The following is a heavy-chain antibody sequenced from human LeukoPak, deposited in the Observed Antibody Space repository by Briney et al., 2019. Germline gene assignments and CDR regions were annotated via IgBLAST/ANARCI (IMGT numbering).Heavy chain of an antibody. Sequence: ASVKVSCKVSGYTLTELSMHWVRQAPGKGLEWMGGFDPEDGETIYAQKFQGRVTMTRDTSTSTVYMELSSLRSEDTAVYYCASGSSGQDFRFDPWGQGTLVTVSS. CDR1: GYTLTELS. CDR3: ASGSSGQDFRFDP. CDR2: FDPEDGET. D-gene: IGHD3-22*01. J-gene: IGHJ5*02. V-gene: IGHV1-24*01.